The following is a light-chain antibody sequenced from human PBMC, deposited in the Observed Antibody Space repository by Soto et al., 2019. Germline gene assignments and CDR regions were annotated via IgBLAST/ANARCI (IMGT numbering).Light chain of an antibody. CDR2: AAS. V-gene: IGKV1-39*01. CDR3: QHADSFPLIT. CDR1: QSVSNY. Sequence: DIQMTQSPYSLSASVGDRVTITCRASQSVSNYLNWYRQLPGKAPKLLIYAASSLQSGVPSRFSGSGSGTDFTLTISSLQPEDFATYYCQHADSFPLITFGQGTLLEIK. J-gene: IGKJ5*01.